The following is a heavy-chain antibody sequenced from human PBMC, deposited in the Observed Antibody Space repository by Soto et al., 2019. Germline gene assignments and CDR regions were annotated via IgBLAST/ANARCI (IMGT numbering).Heavy chain of an antibody. CDR2: IYYSGST. J-gene: IGHJ6*03. V-gene: IGHV4-59*01. Sequence: SETLSLTCTVSGGSISSYYLSWIRQPPGKGLEWIGYIYYSGSTNYNPSLKSRVTISVDTSKNQFSLKLSSVTAADTAVYYCARDRTLGNYYYYYMDVWGKGTTVTVSS. CDR3: ARDRTLGNYYYYYMDV. CDR1: GGSISSYY.